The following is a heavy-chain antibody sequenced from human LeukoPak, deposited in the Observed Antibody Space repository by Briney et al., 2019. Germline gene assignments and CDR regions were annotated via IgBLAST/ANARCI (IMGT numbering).Heavy chain of an antibody. Sequence: PGGSLRLSCAASGFTFSSYWMTWVRQDPGKGLEWVANIKQDGSEKYYVDSVEGRFTISRDSAKNSLYLQMNSLRAEDTAVYYCARVGGGNFYYYYYMDVWGKGTTVTVSS. V-gene: IGHV3-7*01. CDR3: ARVGGGNFYYYYYMDV. J-gene: IGHJ6*03. CDR1: GFTFSSYW. CDR2: IKQDGSEK. D-gene: IGHD2-15*01.